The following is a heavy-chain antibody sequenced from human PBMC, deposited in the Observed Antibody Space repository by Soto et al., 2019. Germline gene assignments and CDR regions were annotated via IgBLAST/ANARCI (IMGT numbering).Heavy chain of an antibody. CDR2: IYYSGST. CDR1: GGSISSSSYY. CDR3: ASRRGYCSGGSCYGCYFDY. Sequence: QLQLQESGPGLVKPSETLSLTCTVSGGSISSSSYYWGWIRQPPGKGLEWIGSIYYSGSTYYNPSLKSRVTISVDTSKNQFSLKLSSVTAADTAVYYCASRRGYCSGGSCYGCYFDYWGQGTLVTVSS. D-gene: IGHD2-15*01. V-gene: IGHV4-39*01. J-gene: IGHJ4*02.